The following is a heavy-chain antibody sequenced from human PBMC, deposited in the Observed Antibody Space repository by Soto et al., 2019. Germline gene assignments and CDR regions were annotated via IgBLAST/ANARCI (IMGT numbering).Heavy chain of an antibody. V-gene: IGHV3-73*01. CDR3: TRHGNLGYCSSTSCPNYYYYYMDV. CDR1: AFTFSGSA. D-gene: IGHD2-2*01. J-gene: IGHJ6*03. Sequence: GGSLRLSCAASAFTFSGSAMHWVRQASGKGLEWVGRIRSKANSYATAYAASVKGRFTISRDDSKNTAYLQMNSLKTEDTAVYYCTRHGNLGYCSSTSCPNYYYYYMDVWGKGTTVTVSS. CDR2: IRSKANSYAT.